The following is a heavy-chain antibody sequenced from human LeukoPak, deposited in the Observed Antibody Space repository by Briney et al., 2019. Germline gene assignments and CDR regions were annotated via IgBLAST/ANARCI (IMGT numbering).Heavy chain of an antibody. CDR1: GFTFSSYS. V-gene: IGHV3-48*02. Sequence: GGSLRLSCAASGFTFSSYSMNWARQAPGKGLEWVSYISSSSSTIYYADSVKGRFTISRDNAKNSLYLQMNGLRDEDTAVYYCARSVSIAAAGSFDYWGQGTLVTVSS. CDR3: ARSVSIAAAGSFDY. J-gene: IGHJ4*02. CDR2: ISSSSSTI. D-gene: IGHD6-13*01.